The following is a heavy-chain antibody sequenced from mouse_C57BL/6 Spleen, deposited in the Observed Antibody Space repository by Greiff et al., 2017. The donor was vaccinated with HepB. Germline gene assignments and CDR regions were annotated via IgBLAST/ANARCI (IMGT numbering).Heavy chain of an antibody. CDR2: IYPGSGST. CDR1: GYTFTSYW. V-gene: IGHV1-55*01. D-gene: IGHD1-2*01. CDR3: VGITTAWYCDV. Sequence: QVHVKQSGAELVKPGASVKMSCKASGYTFTSYWITWVKQRPGQGLEWIGDIYPGSGSTNYNEKFKSKATLTVDTSSSTAYMQLSSLTSEDSAVYYCVGITTAWYCDVWGTGTTVTVSS. J-gene: IGHJ1*03.